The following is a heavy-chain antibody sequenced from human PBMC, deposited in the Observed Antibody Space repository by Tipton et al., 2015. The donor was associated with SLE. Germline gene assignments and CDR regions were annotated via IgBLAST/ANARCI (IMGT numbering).Heavy chain of an antibody. V-gene: IGHV3-74*01. CDR3: AGELGIVGESDY. D-gene: IGHD7-27*01. CDR2: INSDGSST. Sequence: SLRLSCAASGFTFSSYWMHWVRQAPGKGLVWVSRINSDGSSTSYADSVKGRFTISRDNAKNTLYLQMNSLRAEDTAVYYCAGELGIVGESDYWGQGTLVTVSS. J-gene: IGHJ4*02. CDR1: GFTFSSYW.